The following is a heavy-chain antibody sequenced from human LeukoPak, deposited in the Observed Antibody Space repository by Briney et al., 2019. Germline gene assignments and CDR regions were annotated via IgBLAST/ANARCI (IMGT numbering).Heavy chain of an antibody. CDR3: AKDGGSSGELRD. V-gene: IGHV3-23*01. CDR2: ISGGGGGT. J-gene: IGHJ4*02. CDR1: GFTFSNYG. Sequence: GGTLRLSCTASGFTFSNYGMSWVRQAPGKGLEWVSAISGGGGGTYYADSVKGRFTISRDNSKDTLYLQMNSLRDEDTAVYYCAKDGGSSGELRDWGQGTLVTVSS. D-gene: IGHD1-26*01.